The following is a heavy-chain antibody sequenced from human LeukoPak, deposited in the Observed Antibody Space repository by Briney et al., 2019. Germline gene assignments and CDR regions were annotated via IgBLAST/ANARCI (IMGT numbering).Heavy chain of an antibody. V-gene: IGHV1-8*01. CDR1: GYTFTSYD. CDR3: VRGPPGVPQGMATYYFDY. D-gene: IGHD5-12*01. CDR2: MNPNSGNT. Sequence: ASVKVSCKASGYTFTSYDINWVRQATGQGLEWMGWMNPNSGNTGYAQKFQGRVTMTRNTSISTAYMELRSLRSEDTAVYYCVRGPPGVPQGMATYYFDYWGQGTLVTVSS. J-gene: IGHJ4*02.